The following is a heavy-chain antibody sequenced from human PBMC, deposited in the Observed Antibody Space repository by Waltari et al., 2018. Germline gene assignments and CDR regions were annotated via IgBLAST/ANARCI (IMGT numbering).Heavy chain of an antibody. CDR1: GGSISRSSYY. CDR2: VYYSGST. V-gene: IGHV4-39*07. CDR3: ARGFGAYEGWFDP. J-gene: IGHJ5*02. D-gene: IGHD3-3*01. Sequence: QLQLQESGPGLVKPSETLSLTCTVSGGSISRSSYYWGWIRPPPGKGREWIGSVYYSGSTYYNPSLKSRVTISVDTSKNQFSLKLSSVTAADTAVYYCARGFGAYEGWFDPWGQGTLVTVSS.